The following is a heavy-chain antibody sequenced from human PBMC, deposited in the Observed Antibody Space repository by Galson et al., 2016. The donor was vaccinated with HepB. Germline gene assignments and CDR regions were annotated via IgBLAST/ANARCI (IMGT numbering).Heavy chain of an antibody. CDR1: GFTLTASA. CDR2: IGATNGAI. D-gene: IGHD6-13*01. CDR3: ARESGASWYLIDY. J-gene: IGHJ4*02. Sequence: SLRLSCAVSGFTLTASAMNWVRQAPGKGLECIAYIGATNGAIFYADSVKGRFTISKDNAKDSLFLQMNNLGDDDTAVYYCARESGASWYLIDYWGQRTLVTVSS. V-gene: IGHV3-48*02.